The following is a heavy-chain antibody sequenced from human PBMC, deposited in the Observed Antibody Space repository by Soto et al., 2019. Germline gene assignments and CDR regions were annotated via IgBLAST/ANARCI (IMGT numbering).Heavy chain of an antibody. V-gene: IGHV4-59*08. CDR2: IYYSGST. Sequence: SETLSLTCTVSGDSISSYYWSWIRQPPGKGLEWIGYIYYSGSTNYNPSLKSRVTISVDTSKNQFSLKLSSVTAADTAVYYCARGEWLFGSHYYRMDVWGQGTTVTVYS. CDR1: GDSISSYY. CDR3: ARGEWLFGSHYYRMDV. J-gene: IGHJ6*02. D-gene: IGHD3-3*01.